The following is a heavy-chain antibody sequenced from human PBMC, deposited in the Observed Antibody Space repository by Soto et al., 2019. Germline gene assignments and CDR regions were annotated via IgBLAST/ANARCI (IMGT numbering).Heavy chain of an antibody. CDR1: GGSISSYY. Sequence: QVQLQESGPGLVKPSETLSLTCTVSGGSISSYYWSWIRQPPGKGLEWIGYIYYSGSTNYNPSLXRXVXIXXDTSKYQYSLKVGSVTAADTAVYDCARRYGVSFDLWCQGSLVTVSS. D-gene: IGHD5-18*01. CDR2: IYYSGST. J-gene: IGHJ4*02. V-gene: IGHV4-59*08. CDR3: ARRYGVSFDL.